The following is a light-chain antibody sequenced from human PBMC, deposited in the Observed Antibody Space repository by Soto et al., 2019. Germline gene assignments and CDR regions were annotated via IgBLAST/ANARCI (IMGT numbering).Light chain of an antibody. Sequence: DIQMTQSPSSLSASIGDRVTITCRASQSVRTHLNWYHQKPGKAPELLIYAASSLQAGVPSRFSGSGSGTDFTLTISSLEPEDFGDYYCQQSYGPPRTFGQGTNLEIK. CDR2: AAS. V-gene: IGKV1-39*01. CDR3: QQSYGPPRT. J-gene: IGKJ2*01. CDR1: QSVRTH.